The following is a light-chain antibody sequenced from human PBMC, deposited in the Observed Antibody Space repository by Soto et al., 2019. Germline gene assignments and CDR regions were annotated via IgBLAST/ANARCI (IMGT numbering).Light chain of an antibody. V-gene: IGKV1-39*01. CDR2: AAS. J-gene: IGKJ1*01. CDR3: QQSYSTPWT. CDR1: QSISSY. Sequence: DIQMNQSPSSLSASVGDRVTITCRASQSISSYLNWYQQKPGKAPKLLIYAASSLQSGVPSRFSGSGSGTDFTLTISSLQPEDFATYYCQQSYSTPWTFGQGT.